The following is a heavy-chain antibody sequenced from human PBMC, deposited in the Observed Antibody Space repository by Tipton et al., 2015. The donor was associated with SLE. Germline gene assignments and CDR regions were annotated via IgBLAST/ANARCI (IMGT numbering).Heavy chain of an antibody. CDR1: GGSISSSSYY. J-gene: IGHJ4*02. CDR3: AREGGGGSYPFDY. V-gene: IGHV4-39*07. D-gene: IGHD1-26*01. Sequence: TLSLTCTVSGGSISSSSYYLGSVHQPPGKGLECIGIIYYSGSTYYNASLKSRITISVDTPKNQFSLKLSSVTAADTAVYYCAREGGGGSYPFDYWGQGTLVTVSS. CDR2: IYYSGST.